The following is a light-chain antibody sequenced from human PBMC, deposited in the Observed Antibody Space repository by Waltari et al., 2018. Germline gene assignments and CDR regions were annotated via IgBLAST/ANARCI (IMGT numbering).Light chain of an antibody. CDR1: SSDVGGYNY. CDR2: DVS. Sequence: QSALTQPASVSGSPGQSITISCTGTSSDVGGYNYVSWYQQHPGKAPNLMIYDVSNRPSGISNRFSGSKSGNMASLTISGLQAEDEADYYCDSYTSSSTPVFGGGTKLTVL. V-gene: IGLV2-14*01. J-gene: IGLJ2*01. CDR3: DSYTSSSTPV.